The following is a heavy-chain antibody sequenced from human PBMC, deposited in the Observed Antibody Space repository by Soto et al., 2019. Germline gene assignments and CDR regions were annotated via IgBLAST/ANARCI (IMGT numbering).Heavy chain of an antibody. CDR1: GFTFSSYW. CDR3: ARAGVPPRGGSYWFDP. J-gene: IGHJ5*02. D-gene: IGHD2-15*01. Sequence: PGXSLRLSCAASGFTFSSYWMHWFRQVSGEGLAWVSRINSDGSSTSYADSVKGRFTISRDNAKNTLYLQMNSLRAEDTAVYYCARAGVPPRGGSYWFDPWGQGTLVTVSS. V-gene: IGHV3-74*01. CDR2: INSDGSST.